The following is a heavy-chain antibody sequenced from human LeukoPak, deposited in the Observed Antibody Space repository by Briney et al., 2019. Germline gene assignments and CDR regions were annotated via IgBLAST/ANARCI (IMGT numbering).Heavy chain of an antibody. CDR2: INPNSGGT. CDR3: ARARLRWEPVDY. V-gene: IGHV1-2*02. J-gene: IGHJ4*02. Sequence: ASVKVSCKASGYTFTGYYMHWVRQAPGQGLEWMGWINPNSGGTNYAQKFQGRVTMTRDTSISTAYMELSRLRSDDTAVYYCARARLRWEPVDYWGQGTLVTVSP. CDR1: GYTFTGYY. D-gene: IGHD4-23*01.